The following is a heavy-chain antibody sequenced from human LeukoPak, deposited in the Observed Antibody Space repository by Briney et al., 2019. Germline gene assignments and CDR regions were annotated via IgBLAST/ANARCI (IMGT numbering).Heavy chain of an antibody. J-gene: IGHJ4*02. V-gene: IGHV4-34*01. CDR2: INHSGST. CDR1: GGSFSGYY. CDR3: ASLDPSYYYDSSGYYRY. Sequence: SETLSLTCAVYGGSFSGYYWSWLRQPPGKGLEWIGEINHSGSTNYNPSLKSRVTISVDTSKNQFSLKLSSVTAADTAVYYCASLDPSYYYDSSGYYRYWGQGTLVTVSS. D-gene: IGHD3-22*01.